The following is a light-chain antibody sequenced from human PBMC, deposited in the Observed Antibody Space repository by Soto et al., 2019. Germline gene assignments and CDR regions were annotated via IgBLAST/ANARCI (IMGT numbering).Light chain of an antibody. CDR2: EVT. V-gene: IGLV2-14*01. CDR3: SSYTNINTRACV. Sequence: QSVLTQPASVSGSPGRSITISCTGTSGDIGSYNRVSWYQQHPGKAPKLIIYEVTDRPSRVSNRFSGSKSGNTASLTISGLQAEDEAEYYCSSYTNINTRACVFGTGTKVTVL. J-gene: IGLJ1*01. CDR1: SGDIGSYNR.